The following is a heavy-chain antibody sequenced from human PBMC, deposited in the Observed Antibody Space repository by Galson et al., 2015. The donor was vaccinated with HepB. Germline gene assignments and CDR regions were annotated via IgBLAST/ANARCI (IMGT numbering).Heavy chain of an antibody. CDR3: ARDRHIGYNNGWYGPPPYCSFDL. Sequence: SVKVSCKASGYTFTSYHIHWVRQAPGQGLEWMGVINPSGGSTDYTQRFQGRVTMTRDTSTSTVFLELSSLKSEDTAVYYCARDRHIGYNNGWYGPPPYCSFDLGGRGTLVTVSS. D-gene: IGHD6-19*01. V-gene: IGHV1-46*01. CDR1: GYTFTSYH. J-gene: IGHJ2*01. CDR2: INPSGGST.